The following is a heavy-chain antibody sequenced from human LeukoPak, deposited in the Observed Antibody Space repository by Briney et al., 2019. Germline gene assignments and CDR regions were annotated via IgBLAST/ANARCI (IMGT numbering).Heavy chain of an antibody. CDR1: GFTFSSYA. Sequence: GGSLRLSCAASGFTFSSYAMSWVRQAPGKGLEWVSGINWNGGSTAYADSVEGRFTISRDNAKNSLYLQMNSLRAEDTALYYCARHRGYDFWSGDYYWGQGALVTVSS. J-gene: IGHJ4*02. D-gene: IGHD3-3*01. V-gene: IGHV3-20*04. CDR3: ARHRGYDFWSGDYY. CDR2: INWNGGST.